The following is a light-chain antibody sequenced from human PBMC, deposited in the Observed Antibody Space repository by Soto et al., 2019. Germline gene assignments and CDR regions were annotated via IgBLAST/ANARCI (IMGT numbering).Light chain of an antibody. Sequence: EIVLTQSPGTLSLSPGERATLSCRASQSISSNYLAWYQQRPGQAPRLLIYGASSRATAIPDRFCGSGSGTDFTLTISRLEPEDFAVYYCQQYVSSPPYTFGQGTKLKIK. V-gene: IGKV3-20*01. CDR3: QQYVSSPPYT. J-gene: IGKJ2*01. CDR1: QSISSNY. CDR2: GAS.